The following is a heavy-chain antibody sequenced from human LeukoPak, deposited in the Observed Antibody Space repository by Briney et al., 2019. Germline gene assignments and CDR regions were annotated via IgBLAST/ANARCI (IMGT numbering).Heavy chain of an antibody. J-gene: IGHJ6*03. V-gene: IGHV1-69*13. D-gene: IGHD6-13*01. CDR2: IIPIFGTA. CDR3: ARGIAAAGWDYYYYYMDV. CDR1: GGTFSSYA. Sequence: GASVKVSCKASGGTFSSYAISWVRQAPGQGLEWMGGIIPIFGTANYAQKFQGRVTITADESTSTAYMELSSLRSEDTAVYYCARGIAAAGWDYYYYYMDVWGKGTTVTVSS.